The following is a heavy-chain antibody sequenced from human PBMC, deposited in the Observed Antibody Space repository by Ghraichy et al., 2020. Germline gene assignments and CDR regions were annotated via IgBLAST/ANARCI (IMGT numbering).Heavy chain of an antibody. D-gene: IGHD3-22*01. J-gene: IGHJ4*02. Sequence: GGSLRLSCTAYGFAFGDYAMSWVRQAPGKGLEWVGFIRSKAYGGTTDTAASVRGRFTISRDDSKSIAYLQMNGLKADDTAVYYCTRGPPLYYYDSSGYYYFDYWGQGTLVTVSS. V-gene: IGHV3-49*04. CDR1: GFAFGDYA. CDR3: TRGPPLYYYDSSGYYYFDY. CDR2: IRSKAYGGTT.